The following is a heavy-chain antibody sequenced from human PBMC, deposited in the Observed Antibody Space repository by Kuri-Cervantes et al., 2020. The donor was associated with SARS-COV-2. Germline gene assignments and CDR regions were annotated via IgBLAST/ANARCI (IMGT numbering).Heavy chain of an antibody. D-gene: IGHD2-21*01. V-gene: IGHV3-15*01. CDR3: TTHRDLQSLSLNN. CDR1: GVDFNVAW. Sequence: GGSLRLSCVTSGVDFNVAWMSWVRQTPGKGLEWVGRIKSIFGGGTTDYAAPVKDRFTISIDDSRTTLFLQMNNVKTEDTAVYYCTTHRDLQSLSLNNWGQGTLVTVSS. J-gene: IGHJ4*02. CDR2: IKSIFGGGTT.